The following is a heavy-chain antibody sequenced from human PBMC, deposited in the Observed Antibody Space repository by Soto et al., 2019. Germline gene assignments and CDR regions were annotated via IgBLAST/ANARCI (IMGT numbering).Heavy chain of an antibody. J-gene: IGHJ4*02. V-gene: IGHV1-69*13. CDR1: GGTFYTYT. CDR2: ITPIYPTT. CDR3: ARIPRYSFPTSDDLDS. D-gene: IGHD5-18*01. Sequence: SVKVSCKASGGTFYTYTFSWVRQAPGQGLEWMGSITPIYPTTNYAEKFQGRLTVTADGSTNTAYMELNSLTSEDTAVYYCARIPRYSFPTSDDLDSWGQGTLVTVST.